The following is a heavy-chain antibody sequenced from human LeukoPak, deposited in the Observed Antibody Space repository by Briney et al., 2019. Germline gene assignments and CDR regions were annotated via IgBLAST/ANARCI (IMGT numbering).Heavy chain of an antibody. CDR2: INPNSGGT. CDR3: ARVPVYNWNDGDFDY. D-gene: IGHD1-20*01. V-gene: IGHV1-2*02. CDR1: GYTXTGYY. Sequence: ASVKVSCKASGYTXTGYYMHWVRQAPGQGLEWMGWINPNSGGTNYAQKFQGRVTMTRDTSISTAYMELSRLRSDDTAVYYCARVPVYNWNDGDFDYWGQGTLVTVSS. J-gene: IGHJ4*02.